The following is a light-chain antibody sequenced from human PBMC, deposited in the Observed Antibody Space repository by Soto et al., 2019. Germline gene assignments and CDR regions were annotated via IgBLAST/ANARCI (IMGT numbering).Light chain of an antibody. CDR3: QQSYSSPPLT. Sequence: DIHMNPSPSSLSVSVGDRVTLTCRASQSISTYLNWYQQKPGKAPKLLIYAASSLQSGVPSRFSGSGSGTDFTLTISRLQPEDFATYYCQQSYSSPPLTFGGGTKVDIK. CDR1: QSISTY. V-gene: IGKV1-39*01. CDR2: AAS. J-gene: IGKJ4*01.